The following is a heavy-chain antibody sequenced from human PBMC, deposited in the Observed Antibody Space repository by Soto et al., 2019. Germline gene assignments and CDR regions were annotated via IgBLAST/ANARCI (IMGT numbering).Heavy chain of an antibody. V-gene: IGHV3-66*01. Sequence: EVQLVESGGGLVQPGGSLRLSCAASGFTVSSNYMSWVRQAPGKGLEWVSVIYSGGSTYYADSVKGRFTISRDNSKNTLYLQMNSLRAEDTAVYSCARDGAAADPWYYYYYMDVWGKGTTVTVSS. D-gene: IGHD6-13*01. CDR1: GFTVSSNY. CDR3: ARDGAAADPWYYYYYMDV. J-gene: IGHJ6*03. CDR2: IYSGGST.